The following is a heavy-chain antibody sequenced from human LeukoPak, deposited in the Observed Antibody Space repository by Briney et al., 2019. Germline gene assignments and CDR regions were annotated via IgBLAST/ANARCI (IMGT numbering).Heavy chain of an antibody. CDR2: VSGSGDST. CDR3: ATVAYFEASF. J-gene: IGHJ4*02. D-gene: IGHD2/OR15-2a*01. V-gene: IGHV3-23*01. CDR1: GFTFSSYA. Sequence: PGGSLRLSCAASGFTFSSYAMSWVRQAPGEGLEWLSGVSGSGDSTYYADSVKGRFTISRDNSKNTLYLQMSSLRAEDTAVYYCATVAYFEASFWGQGTLVTVSS.